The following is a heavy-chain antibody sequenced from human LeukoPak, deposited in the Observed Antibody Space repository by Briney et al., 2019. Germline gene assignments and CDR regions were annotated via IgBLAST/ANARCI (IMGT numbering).Heavy chain of an antibody. D-gene: IGHD2-8*01. CDR1: GFTFNSYD. J-gene: IGHJ3*02. V-gene: IGHV3-48*03. CDR2: ITSSGLTV. CDR3: ARDYCSNGVCWAFDI. Sequence: GGSLRLSRAASGFTFNSYDMNWVRQAPGKGLEWVSYITSSGLTVYYADSVKGRFTISRDNAKNSLYLQVNSLRAEDTALYYCARDYCSNGVCWAFDIWGQGTMVTVSS.